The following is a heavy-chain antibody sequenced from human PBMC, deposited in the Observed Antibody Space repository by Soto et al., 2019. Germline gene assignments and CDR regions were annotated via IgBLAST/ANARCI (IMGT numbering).Heavy chain of an antibody. CDR3: ARGTAGSSWYRGAFDI. V-gene: IGHV4-34*02. Sequence: QVQLQQWGAALLKPSETLSLTCAVYRGSFSGYFWSWIRQPPGKGLEWIGEINHSGSTNYNPSLKSRVTISVDTSKNQFSLKLSSVTAADTAVYYCARGTAGSSWYRGAFDIWGQGTMVTVSS. CDR1: RGSFSGYF. CDR2: INHSGST. J-gene: IGHJ3*02. D-gene: IGHD6-13*01.